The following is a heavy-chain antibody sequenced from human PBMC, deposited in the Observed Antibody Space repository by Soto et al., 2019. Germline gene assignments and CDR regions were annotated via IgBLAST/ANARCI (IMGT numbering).Heavy chain of an antibody. D-gene: IGHD6-13*01. CDR2: ISGSGGST. Sequence: EVQLLESGGGLVQPGGSLRLSCAASGFTFSSYAMSWVRQAPGKGLEWVLAISGSGGSTYYADSVKSRFTISRDNSRDTLFLQMNSLRADDTAVYYCAKALYSSSWYWFDPWGQGTLVTVSS. V-gene: IGHV3-23*01. CDR3: AKALYSSSWYWFDP. J-gene: IGHJ5*02. CDR1: GFTFSSYA.